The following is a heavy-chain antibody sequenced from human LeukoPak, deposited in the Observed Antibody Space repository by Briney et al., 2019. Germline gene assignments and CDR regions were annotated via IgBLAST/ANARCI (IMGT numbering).Heavy chain of an antibody. J-gene: IGHJ4*02. CDR3: AKDSYDTSGYYYFES. V-gene: IGHV3-30*18. Sequence: GGSLRLSCAASGFTFSSYGMHWVRQAPGKGLEWVAVISYDGGKKYYADSVKGRFTISRDNSKNTLYLQMYSLRVEDTAVYYCAKDSYDTSGYYYFESWGQGTLVTVSS. CDR2: ISYDGGKK. D-gene: IGHD3-22*01. CDR1: GFTFSSYG.